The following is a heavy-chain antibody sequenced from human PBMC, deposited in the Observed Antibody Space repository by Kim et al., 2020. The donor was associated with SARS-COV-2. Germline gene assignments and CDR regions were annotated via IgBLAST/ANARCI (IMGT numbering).Heavy chain of an antibody. CDR1: GGSISSGGYY. CDR3: ARAGQQWLVPEE. D-gene: IGHD6-19*01. CDR2: IYYSGST. V-gene: IGHV4-31*03. Sequence: SETLSLTCTVSGGSISSGGYYWSWIRQHPGKGLEWIGYIYYSGSTYYNPSLKSRVTISVDTSKNQFSLKLSSVTAADTAVYYCARAGQQWLVPEEWGQGTLVTVSS. J-gene: IGHJ4*02.